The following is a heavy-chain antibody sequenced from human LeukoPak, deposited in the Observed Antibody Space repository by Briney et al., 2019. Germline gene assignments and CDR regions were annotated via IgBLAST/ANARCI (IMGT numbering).Heavy chain of an antibody. CDR1: GDSISSGSYY. V-gene: IGHV4-61*02. D-gene: IGHD6-13*01. J-gene: IGHJ3*02. CDR3: ASAGLGSSWTSWAFDI. Sequence: PSQTLSLTCTVSGDSISSGSYYWSWIRQPAGKGLEYIGRINTGGTTNYNPSLWSRVTISVDTSKNQFSLKLSSVTAADTAVYYCASAGLGSSWTSWAFDIWGQGTMVTVSS. CDR2: INTGGTT.